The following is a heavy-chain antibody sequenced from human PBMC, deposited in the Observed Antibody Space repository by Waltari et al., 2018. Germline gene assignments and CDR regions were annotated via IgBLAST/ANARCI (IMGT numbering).Heavy chain of an antibody. V-gene: IGHV3-30-3*01. CDR1: GFAFRSST. CDR2: ISYSGSNK. Sequence: QVQLVESGGGVVQPGGSLRPACAASGFAFRSSTMFWVRQAPGKGLEWVALISYSGSNKSYADSVRGRFTISRDNSKNTLYLQMISLRPEDTAVYYCANRYGDYLARDWGLGTLVTVSS. CDR3: ANRYGDYLARD. D-gene: IGHD4-17*01. J-gene: IGHJ4*02.